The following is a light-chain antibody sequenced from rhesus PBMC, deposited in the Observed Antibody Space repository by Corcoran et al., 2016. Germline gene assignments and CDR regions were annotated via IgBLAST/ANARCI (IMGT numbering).Light chain of an antibody. CDR1: QGISSY. CDR2: AAT. V-gene: IGKV1-25*01. Sequence: DIQMTQSPSSLSASVGDRVTITCRASQGISSYLAWYQQKPGKAPKLLIYAATTLQSGVPSRFSGRGSGTDFTFPISSLPPADFATYYCQQHNSYPPTFGQSTKVEIK. CDR3: QQHNSYPPT. J-gene: IGKJ1*01.